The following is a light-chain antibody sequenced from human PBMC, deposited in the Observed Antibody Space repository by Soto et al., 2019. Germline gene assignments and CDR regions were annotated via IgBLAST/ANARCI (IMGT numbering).Light chain of an antibody. CDR3: QQYNSYPLT. CDR1: QSISSW. Sequence: DIQMTQSPSTLSASVGDRVTITCRASQSISSWLAWYQQKPGKAPKLLIYGASNLESGVPSRISGSGSGTEFTLTISSLQPDDFAAYYCQQYNSYPLTFGRGTKVEIK. V-gene: IGKV1-5*01. CDR2: GAS. J-gene: IGKJ4*01.